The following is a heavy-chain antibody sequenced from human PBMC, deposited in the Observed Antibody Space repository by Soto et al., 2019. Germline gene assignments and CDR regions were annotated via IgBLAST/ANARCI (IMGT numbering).Heavy chain of an antibody. V-gene: IGHV3-9*01. Sequence: GGSLRLSCAASGFTFDDYAMHWVRQAPGKGLEWVSGISWNSGSIGYADSVKGRFTISRDNAKNSLYLQMNSLRAEDTALYYCAKDPLYSSGYPNAFDIWGQGTMVTVSS. CDR2: ISWNSGSI. CDR1: GFTFDDYA. J-gene: IGHJ3*02. D-gene: IGHD3-22*01. CDR3: AKDPLYSSGYPNAFDI.